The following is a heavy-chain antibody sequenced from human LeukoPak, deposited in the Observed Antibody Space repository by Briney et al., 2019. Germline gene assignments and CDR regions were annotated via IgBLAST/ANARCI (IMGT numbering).Heavy chain of an antibody. CDR1: RYTFTSYD. D-gene: IGHD6-19*01. J-gene: IGHJ4*02. CDR2: MNPNSGNT. Sequence: GASVKVSCKASRYTFTSYDINWVRQATGQGLEWMGWMNPNSGNTGYAQKFQGRVTITRDTSASTAYMELSSLRSDDMAVYYCARVVRYSGGPLTDLLPYYFDYWGQGTLVTVSS. V-gene: IGHV1-8*01. CDR3: ARVVRYSGGPLTDLLPYYFDY.